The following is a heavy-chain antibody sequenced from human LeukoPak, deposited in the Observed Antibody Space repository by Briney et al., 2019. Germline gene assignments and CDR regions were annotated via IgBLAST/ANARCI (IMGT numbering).Heavy chain of an antibody. Sequence: PGRSLRLSCAASGFTFSSYGMHWVRQAPGKGLEWVAFISYDGSNKHYADSVKGRFTISRDNSKNTLYLQMNSLRPEDTAVYYCARARFGYNRGPFDYWGQGILVTVSS. D-gene: IGHD5-24*01. J-gene: IGHJ4*02. CDR2: ISYDGSNK. V-gene: IGHV3-30*03. CDR1: GFTFSSYG. CDR3: ARARFGYNRGPFDY.